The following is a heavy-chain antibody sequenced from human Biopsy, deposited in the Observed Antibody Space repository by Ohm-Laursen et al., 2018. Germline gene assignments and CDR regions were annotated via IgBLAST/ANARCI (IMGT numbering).Heavy chain of an antibody. CDR2: ISPYNDKT. Sequence: EASVKVSCKASGYTFTSYDISWVRQAPGQGLEWMGWISPYNDKTSYPPKLQDRVTMTADTSTNTAHMELRSLRSDDTAVYYCARVFCTSTTCYGPLDNWGQGTVVTVSS. D-gene: IGHD2/OR15-2a*01. J-gene: IGHJ4*02. CDR1: GYTFTSYD. CDR3: ARVFCTSTTCYGPLDN. V-gene: IGHV1-18*01.